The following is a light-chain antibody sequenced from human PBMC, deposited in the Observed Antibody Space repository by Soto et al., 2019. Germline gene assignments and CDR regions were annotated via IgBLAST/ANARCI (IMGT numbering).Light chain of an antibody. CDR2: AAS. Sequence: AIRMTQSPSSFSASTGDRVTITCRASQGISSYLAWYQQKPGKAPKLLIYAASTLQSGVPSRFSGSGSGTDFTLTISCLQSEDFATYYSQQYYSYRTFGQGTKVEIK. J-gene: IGKJ1*01. CDR3: QQYYSYRT. V-gene: IGKV1-8*01. CDR1: QGISSY.